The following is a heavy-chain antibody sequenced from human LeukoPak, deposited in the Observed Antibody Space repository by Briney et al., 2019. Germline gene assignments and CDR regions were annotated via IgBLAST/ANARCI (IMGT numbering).Heavy chain of an antibody. CDR3: AKVALGYCSGSSCYYFDY. Sequence: PGGSLRLSCSASGFSFSLYFMTWARQPPGKGPEWVSVISSSGDEIHYADSVKGRFIISRDNSKNTLYLQMNSLRAEDTALYYCAKVALGYCSGSSCYYFDYGGQGTLVTVSS. J-gene: IGHJ4*02. V-gene: IGHV3-23*01. CDR1: GFSFSLYF. CDR2: ISSSGDEI. D-gene: IGHD2-15*01.